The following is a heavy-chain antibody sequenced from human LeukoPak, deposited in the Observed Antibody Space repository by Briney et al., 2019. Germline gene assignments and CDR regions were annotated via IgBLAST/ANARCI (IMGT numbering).Heavy chain of an antibody. D-gene: IGHD2-2*01. Sequence: SETLSLTCAVYGGSFSGYYWSWIRQPPGKGLEWIGEINHSGSTNYNPSLKSGVTISVDTSNNQFSLKLSSVTAADTAVYYCARGPLGYCSSTSCRINWFDHWGQGTLVTVSS. CDR3: ARGPLGYCSSTSCRINWFDH. J-gene: IGHJ5*02. V-gene: IGHV4-34*01. CDR2: INHSGST. CDR1: GGSFSGYY.